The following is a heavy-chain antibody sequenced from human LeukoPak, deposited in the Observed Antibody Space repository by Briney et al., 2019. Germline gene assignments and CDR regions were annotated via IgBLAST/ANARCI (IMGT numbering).Heavy chain of an antibody. D-gene: IGHD2-2*01. CDR3: ARIQACSSTSCKSPFDL. J-gene: IGHJ4*02. CDR1: GFTFSSYA. V-gene: IGHV3-30-3*01. CDR2: ISNDGSNK. Sequence: PGGSLRLSCAASGFTFSSYAMHWVRQAPGKGLEWVAVISNDGSNKNYADSVKGRFTISRDNSENTLYLQMNSLRAEDTSVYYCARIQACSSTSCKSPFDLWGQGTLVTVSS.